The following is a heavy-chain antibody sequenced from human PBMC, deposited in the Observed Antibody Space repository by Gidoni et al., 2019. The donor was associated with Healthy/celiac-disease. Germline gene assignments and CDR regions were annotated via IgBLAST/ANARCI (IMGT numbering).Heavy chain of an antibody. D-gene: IGHD3-9*01. Sequence: QVQLQESGPGLVKPSQTLSLTCTVSGGSISSGSYYWSWIRQPAGKGLEWIGRIYTRGSTNYNPSRKSRVTISVDTSKNQFSLKLSSVTAADTAVYYCAREGGYDILTGYYHLRFDYWGQGTLVTVSS. CDR1: GGSISSGSYY. CDR2: IYTRGST. V-gene: IGHV4-61*02. J-gene: IGHJ4*02. CDR3: AREGGYDILTGYYHLRFDY.